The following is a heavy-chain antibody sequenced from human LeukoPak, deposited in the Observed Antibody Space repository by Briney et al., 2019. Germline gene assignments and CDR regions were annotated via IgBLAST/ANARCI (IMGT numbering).Heavy chain of an antibody. CDR2: IIPIFGTA. Sequence: SVKVSCKASGGTFSSYAISWVRQAPGQGLEWMGGIIPIFGTANYAQKFQGRVTITTDESTSTAYMELSSLRSEDTAVYYCARVPPDNPEKNWFYPWGEGTLVTVSS. J-gene: IGHJ5*02. D-gene: IGHD1-14*01. CDR3: ARVPPDNPEKNWFYP. V-gene: IGHV1-69*05. CDR1: GGTFSSYA.